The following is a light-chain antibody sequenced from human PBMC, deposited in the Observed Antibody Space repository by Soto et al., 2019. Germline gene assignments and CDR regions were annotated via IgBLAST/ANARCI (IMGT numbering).Light chain of an antibody. Sequence: QLVLTQPPSASGTPGQRVTISCSGSSSNIGRNYVFWFQQLPGRAPKLLIYNSNQRPSGVPDRFSGSKSGTSASLAISGLRSGDEADYYCVTWDDSLSAVVFGGGTKLTVL. CDR2: NSN. CDR3: VTWDDSLSAVV. J-gene: IGLJ2*01. CDR1: SSNIGRNY. V-gene: IGLV1-47*01.